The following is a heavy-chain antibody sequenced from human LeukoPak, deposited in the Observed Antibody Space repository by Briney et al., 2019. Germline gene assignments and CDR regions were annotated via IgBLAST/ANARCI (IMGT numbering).Heavy chain of an antibody. D-gene: IGHD6-13*01. V-gene: IGHV4-59*08. CDR2: IYYSGST. CDR3: ARHSPYSSSWYSAFDI. Sequence: SETLSLTCTVSGGSISSYYWSWIRQPPGKGLEWIGYIYYSGSTNYNPSLKSRVTISVDTSKNQFSLKLNSVTAADTAVYYCARHSPYSSSWYSAFDIWGQGTMVTVSS. CDR1: GGSISSYY. J-gene: IGHJ3*02.